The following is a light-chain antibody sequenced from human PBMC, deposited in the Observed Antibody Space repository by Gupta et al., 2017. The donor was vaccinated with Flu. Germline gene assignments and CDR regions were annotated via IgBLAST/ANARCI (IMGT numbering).Light chain of an antibody. CDR1: SSDVGGYNY. CDR3: SSYTTSSTLV. CDR2: EVS. V-gene: IGLV2-14*01. Sequence: QSALTQPASVSGSPGQSITIPCTGTSSDVGGYNYVSWYQQHPGKAPKLMIFEVSNRPSGVSNRFSGSKSDNTASLTISGLQGEDEADYFCSSYTTSSTLVFGGGTKLTVL. J-gene: IGLJ2*01.